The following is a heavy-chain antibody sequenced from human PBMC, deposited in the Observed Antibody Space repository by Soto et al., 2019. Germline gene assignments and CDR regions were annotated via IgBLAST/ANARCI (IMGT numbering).Heavy chain of an antibody. CDR1: GFTFSSYG. Sequence: GGSLRLSCAASGFTFSSYGMHWVRQAPGKGLEWVAVIWYDGSNKYYADSVKGRFTISRDNSKNTLYLQMNSLRAEDTAVYYCARSFIGVGVNYMDVWGKGTTVTVSS. CDR2: IWYDGSNK. V-gene: IGHV3-33*08. J-gene: IGHJ6*03. CDR3: ARSFIGVGVNYMDV. D-gene: IGHD2-21*01.